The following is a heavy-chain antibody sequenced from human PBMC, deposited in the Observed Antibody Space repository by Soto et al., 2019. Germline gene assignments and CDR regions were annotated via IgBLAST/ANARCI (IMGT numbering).Heavy chain of an antibody. J-gene: IGHJ4*02. CDR1: GYTFTAHY. CDR3: ASVNSGSYHHGLFDY. CDR2: INPNSGDT. Sequence: ASVEVSCKASGYTFTAHYMNWVRQAPGQGLEWMGWINPNSGDTKYVEKFQGRVTMTRDTSISTAYMELSSLRSDDTAVYYCASVNSGSYHHGLFDYWGQGALVTVSS. V-gene: IGHV1-2*02. D-gene: IGHD1-26*01.